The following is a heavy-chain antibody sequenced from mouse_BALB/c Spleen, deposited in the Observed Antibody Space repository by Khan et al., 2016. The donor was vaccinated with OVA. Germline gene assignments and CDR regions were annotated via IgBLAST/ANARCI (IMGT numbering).Heavy chain of an antibody. D-gene: IGHD1-1*01. J-gene: IGHJ3*01. CDR1: GYAFSNYW. CDR3: ARGGYYFFAY. Sequence: QVQLQQSGAELVRPGSSMKISCKASGYAFSNYWMNWVRQGPGKGLEWIGQIYPGGGNTNYNGQFKDKGTLTADKSSSTSYMQLSSLTSEDSAVDFCARGGYYFFAYWGQGTLVTVSA. V-gene: IGHV1-80*01. CDR2: IYPGGGNT.